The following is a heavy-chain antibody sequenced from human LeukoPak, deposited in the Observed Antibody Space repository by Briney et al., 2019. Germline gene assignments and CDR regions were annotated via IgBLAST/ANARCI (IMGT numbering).Heavy chain of an antibody. CDR3: ARATVTDTVSYYYGMDV. CDR2: ISGYNGNT. CDR1: GYTFTSYD. Sequence: GASVKVSCKASGYTFTSYDISWVRQAPGQGLEWMGRISGYNGNTNYAQKLQGRVTMTTDSSTSTAYMELRSLRSDDTAVYYCARATVTDTVSYYYGMDVWGQGTTVTVSS. D-gene: IGHD4-17*01. V-gene: IGHV1-18*01. J-gene: IGHJ6*02.